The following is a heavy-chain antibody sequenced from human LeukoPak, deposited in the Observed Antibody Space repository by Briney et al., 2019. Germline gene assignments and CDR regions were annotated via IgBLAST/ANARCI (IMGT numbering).Heavy chain of an antibody. J-gene: IGHJ3*02. V-gene: IGHV3-64D*06. CDR3: VKDPGHDDAFDI. Sequence: SXXXFXXXAMHWVRQAPGKXLEYVSAISSNGGSTYYADSVKGRFTISRDNSKNTLYLQMSSLRAEDTAVYYCVKDPGHDDAFDIWGQGTMVTVSS. CDR1: XXXFXXXA. CDR2: ISSNGGST.